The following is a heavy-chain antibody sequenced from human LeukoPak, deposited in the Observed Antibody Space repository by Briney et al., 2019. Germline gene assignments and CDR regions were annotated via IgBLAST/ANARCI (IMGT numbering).Heavy chain of an antibody. CDR2: INPNSGGT. D-gene: IGHD3-22*01. J-gene: IGHJ4*02. CDR1: GYTFTGYY. V-gene: IGHV1-2*06. CDR3: ARGSSGYSKRY. Sequence: ASVKVSCKASGYTFTGYYMHWVRQAPGQGLEWMGRINPNSGGTSYAQKFQGRVTMTRDTSISTAYMELSRLRSDDTAVYYCARGSSGYSKRYWGQGTLVTVSS.